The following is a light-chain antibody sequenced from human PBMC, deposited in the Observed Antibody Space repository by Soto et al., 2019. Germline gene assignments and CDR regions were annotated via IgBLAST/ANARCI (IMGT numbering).Light chain of an antibody. CDR2: GAS. CDR3: QQYGTPPSWT. V-gene: IGKV3-20*01. Sequence: PGERATLSCRASQSVSSNTLAWYQQKPGQAPRLLMYGASTRATVIPDRFSGSGSGTDFTLTVSRLEPDDFAVYYCQQYGTPPSWTFGQGTKVEIK. J-gene: IGKJ1*01. CDR1: QSVSSNT.